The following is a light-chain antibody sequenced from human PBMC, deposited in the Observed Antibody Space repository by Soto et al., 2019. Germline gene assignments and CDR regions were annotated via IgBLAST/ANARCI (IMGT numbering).Light chain of an antibody. CDR1: QSVSSY. CDR3: QQRSNWPSIT. Sequence: EIVLPQPPCTLYLSPGDIATLSRSASQSVSSYLAWYQHKPGQAPRLLIYDASNRATGIPARFSGSGSGTDFTLTISSLEPEDFAVYYCQQRSNWPSITFGQGTRLEIK. J-gene: IGKJ5*01. V-gene: IGKV3-11*01. CDR2: DAS.